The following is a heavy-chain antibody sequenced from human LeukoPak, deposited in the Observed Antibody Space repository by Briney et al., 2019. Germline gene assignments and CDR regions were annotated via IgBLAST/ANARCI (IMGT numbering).Heavy chain of an antibody. CDR3: AREWGLESSGYYYAY. V-gene: IGHV1-69*13. Sequence: SVTVSCKASGGTFSSYAISWVRQAPGQGFEWMGGITPIFGTANFAQKFQGRVSITADGSTSTAFMELSSLRSEDTAVYYCAREWGLESSGYYYAYWGQGTLVTVSS. D-gene: IGHD3-22*01. J-gene: IGHJ4*02. CDR2: ITPIFGTA. CDR1: GGTFSSYA.